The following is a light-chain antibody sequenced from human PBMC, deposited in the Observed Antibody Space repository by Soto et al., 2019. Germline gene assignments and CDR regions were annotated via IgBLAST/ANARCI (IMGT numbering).Light chain of an antibody. J-gene: IGKJ4*01. CDR3: HQHHSFPLT. CDR1: QELRSY. CDR2: AAS. Sequence: DIQLTQSPSFLSAFVGDRVTITCRASQELRSYMGWYQKKAGDAPKLLIFAASILQSGVPSRFSGRESGTEFTLTISSLQPEDSATYDCHQHHSFPLTFGGGTKVEIK. V-gene: IGKV1-9*01.